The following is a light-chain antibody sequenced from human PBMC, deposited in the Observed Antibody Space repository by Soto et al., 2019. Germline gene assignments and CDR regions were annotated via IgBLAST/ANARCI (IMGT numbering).Light chain of an antibody. CDR3: QQRRSWPRA. Sequence: EIVLTQSPATLSLSPGERATLSCRASQSVSSYSAWYQQKSGQAPRLLIYDASNRATGIPARFSGSGSGTDFTLTISSLEAEDFAVYYCQQRRSWPRAFGQGTKVDIK. V-gene: IGKV3-11*01. CDR1: QSVSSY. J-gene: IGKJ1*01. CDR2: DAS.